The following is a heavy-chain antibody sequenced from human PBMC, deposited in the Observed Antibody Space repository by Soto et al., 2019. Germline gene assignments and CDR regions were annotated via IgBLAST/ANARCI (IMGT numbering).Heavy chain of an antibody. CDR1: GGSISSGPNY. CDR2: IYYSGTT. J-gene: IGHJ6*02. V-gene: IGHV4-31*03. D-gene: IGHD1-1*01. CDR3: ARDMKFENDGGYYYDGMDV. Sequence: QVQLQESGPGLVKPSQTLSLTCTVSGGSISSGPNYWSWIRQHPGEGLDWIGYIYYSGTTYYNPSLKSRVTIARDTSKNQFSLNVNSVTAADTAVYYCARDMKFENDGGYYYDGMDVWGQGTTVTVSS.